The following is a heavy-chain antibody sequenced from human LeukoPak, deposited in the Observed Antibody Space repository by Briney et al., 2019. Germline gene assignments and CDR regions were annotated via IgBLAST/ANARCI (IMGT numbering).Heavy chain of an antibody. CDR2: ISWNSGMI. J-gene: IGHJ4*02. Sequence: GRSLRLSCAASGFTFDDYAMHWVRQAPGKGLEWVSGISWNSGMIGYADSVEGRFTISRDNAKNSLYLQMNSLRAEDTALYYCTKGRSYSGSNSPDYWGQGTLVTVSS. V-gene: IGHV3-9*01. CDR3: TKGRSYSGSNSPDY. D-gene: IGHD1-26*01. CDR1: GFTFDDYA.